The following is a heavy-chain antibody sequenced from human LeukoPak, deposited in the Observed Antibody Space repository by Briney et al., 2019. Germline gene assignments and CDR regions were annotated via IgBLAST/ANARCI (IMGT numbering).Heavy chain of an antibody. J-gene: IGHJ5*02. V-gene: IGHV3-48*03. Sequence: GGSLRLSCAASGFTFTNFEMDWVRQAPGKGLEWVSYISYSGSTTSYADSVKGRFTISRDNAKNSLYLQMNSLRAEDTAVYYCARAGPPAFDPWGQGTLVTVSS. CDR2: ISYSGSTT. CDR1: GFTFTNFE. CDR3: ARAGPPAFDP.